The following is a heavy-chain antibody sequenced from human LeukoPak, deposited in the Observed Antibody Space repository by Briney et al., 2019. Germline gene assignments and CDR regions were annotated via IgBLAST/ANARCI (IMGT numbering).Heavy chain of an antibody. CDR2: IIPILGIA. CDR3: ASAGASKPLAFGY. Sequence: SVKVSCKASGGTFSSYAISWVRQAPGQGLEWVGRIIPILGIANYAQKFQGRVTITADKSTSTAYMELSSLRSEDTAVYYCASAGASKPLAFGYWGQGTLVTVSS. V-gene: IGHV1-69*04. D-gene: IGHD3-10*01. J-gene: IGHJ4*02. CDR1: GGTFSSYA.